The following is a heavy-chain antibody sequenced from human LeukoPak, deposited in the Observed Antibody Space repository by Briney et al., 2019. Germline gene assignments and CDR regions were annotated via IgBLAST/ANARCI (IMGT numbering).Heavy chain of an antibody. Sequence: SETLSLTCTVSGGSISSSSYYWGWIRQPPGKGLEWIGSIYYSGSTYYNPSLKSRVTISVDTSKNQFSLKLSSVTAADTAVYYCARPKPEYGYSSGWYGESFDYWGQGTLVTVSS. CDR2: IYYSGST. V-gene: IGHV4-39*01. CDR1: GGSISSSSYY. D-gene: IGHD6-19*01. CDR3: ARPKPEYGYSSGWYGESFDY. J-gene: IGHJ4*02.